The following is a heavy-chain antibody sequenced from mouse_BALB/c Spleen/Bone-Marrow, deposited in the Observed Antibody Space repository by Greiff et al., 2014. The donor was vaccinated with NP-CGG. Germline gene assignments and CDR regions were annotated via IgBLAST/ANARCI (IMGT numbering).Heavy chain of an antibody. Sequence: VKLVESEAELVRPGASVKLSCKASGYTFTSYWITWVKQRPGQGLEWIGNIYPSDSYTNYNQKFKDKATLTVDKSSSTAYMQLSSPTSEDSAVYYCTRRDRYDYYAMDYWGQGTSVTVSS. V-gene: IGHV1-69*02. CDR2: IYPSDSYT. D-gene: IGHD2-14*01. CDR1: GYTFTSYW. J-gene: IGHJ4*01. CDR3: TRRDRYDYYAMDY.